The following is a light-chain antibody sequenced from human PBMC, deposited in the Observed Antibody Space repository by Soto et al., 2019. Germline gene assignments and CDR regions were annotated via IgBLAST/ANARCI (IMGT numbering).Light chain of an antibody. CDR1: QSVISN. Sequence: EMVMTQSPVTLSVSPGESDTLSCRASQSVISNLAWYQQKPGQXPRXXIYGASTRATGIPDRFSGSESGTELTLNISSLQSGDGEVYDGQQYNRWPYTFGPGTKVDIK. J-gene: IGKJ3*01. CDR2: GAS. V-gene: IGKV3-15*01. CDR3: QQYNRWPYT.